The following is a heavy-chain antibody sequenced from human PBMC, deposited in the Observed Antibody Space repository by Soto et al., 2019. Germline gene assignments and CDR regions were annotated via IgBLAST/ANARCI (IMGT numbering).Heavy chain of an antibody. V-gene: IGHV3-23*01. CDR2: ISGSGGST. D-gene: IGHD3-3*01. Sequence: GSLRLSCAASGFTFSSYAMSWVRQAPGKGLEWVSAISGSGGSTYYADSVKGRFTISRDNSKNTLYLQMNSLRAEDTAVYYCAKDLGELRFLEWLSPFDYWGQGTLVTVS. CDR1: GFTFSSYA. J-gene: IGHJ4*02. CDR3: AKDLGELRFLEWLSPFDY.